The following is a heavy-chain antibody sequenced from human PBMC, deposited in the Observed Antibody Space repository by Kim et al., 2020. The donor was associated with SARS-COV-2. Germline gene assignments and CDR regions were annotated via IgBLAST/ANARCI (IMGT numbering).Heavy chain of an antibody. CDR3: ARDHVADIVVVPAASYTKRSWFDP. D-gene: IGHD2-2*01. CDR1: GFTFSSYS. V-gene: IGHV3-21*01. CDR2: ISSSSSYI. J-gene: IGHJ5*02. Sequence: GGSLRLSCAASGFTFSSYSMNWVRQAPGKGLEWVSSISSSSSYIYYADSVKGRFTISRDNAKNSLYLQMNSLRAEDTAVYYCARDHVADIVVVPAASYTKRSWFDPWGQGTLVTVSS.